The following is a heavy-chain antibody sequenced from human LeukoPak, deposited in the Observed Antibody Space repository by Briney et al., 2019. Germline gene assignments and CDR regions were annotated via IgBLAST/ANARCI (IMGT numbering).Heavy chain of an antibody. D-gene: IGHD4-11*01. V-gene: IGHV1-69*05. CDR3: ARGRYSNYVNWFDP. Sequence: SLKVSCKASGGTFSSYAISWVRQAPGQGLEWRGGIIPIFGTANYAQKFQGRVTITTDESTSTAYMELSSLRSEDTAVYYCARGRYSNYVNWFDPWGQGTLVTVSS. CDR2: IIPIFGTA. J-gene: IGHJ5*02. CDR1: GGTFSSYA.